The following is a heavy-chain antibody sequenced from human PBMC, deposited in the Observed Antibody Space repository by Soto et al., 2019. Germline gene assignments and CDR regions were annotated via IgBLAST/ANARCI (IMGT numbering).Heavy chain of an antibody. V-gene: IGHV3-23*01. CDR1: GFTFSSYA. Sequence: GVSLRLSCAASGFTFSSYAMSWVRQAPGKGLEWVSAISGSGGSTYYADSVKGRFTISRDNSKNTLYLQMNSLRAEDTAVYYCAKLPHITIFGVVMADAFDIWGQGTMVTVSS. CDR3: AKLPHITIFGVVMADAFDI. D-gene: IGHD3-3*01. J-gene: IGHJ3*02. CDR2: ISGSGGST.